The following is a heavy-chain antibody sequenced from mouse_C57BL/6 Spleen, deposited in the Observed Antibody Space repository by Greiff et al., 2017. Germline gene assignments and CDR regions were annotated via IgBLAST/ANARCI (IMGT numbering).Heavy chain of an antibody. Sequence: EVQLQESGAELVRPGASVKLSCTASGFNIKDDYMHWVKQRPEQGLEWIGWIDPENGDTEYASKFQGKATITADTSSNTAYLQLSSLTSEDTAVYYWTTWGYYGSSYGYWGQGTTLTVSS. CDR2: IDPENGDT. CDR1: GFNIKDDY. CDR3: TTWGYYGSSYGY. D-gene: IGHD1-1*01. V-gene: IGHV14-4*01. J-gene: IGHJ2*01.